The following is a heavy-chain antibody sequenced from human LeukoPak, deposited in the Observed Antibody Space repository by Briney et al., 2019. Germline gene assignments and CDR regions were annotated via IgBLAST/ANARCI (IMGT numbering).Heavy chain of an antibody. CDR3: ARGPPNWGMVGY. CDR2: VKSNNGHT. CDR1: GYTFTSYD. V-gene: IGHV1-8*01. Sequence: GASVKVSCKASGYTFTSYDINWVRQATGQGLEWMGWVKSNNGHTGYAQKFQGRVTMTRDTSISTAYMELSSLTFEDTAVYYCARGPPNWGMVGYWGQGTLVTVSS. J-gene: IGHJ4*02. D-gene: IGHD7-27*01.